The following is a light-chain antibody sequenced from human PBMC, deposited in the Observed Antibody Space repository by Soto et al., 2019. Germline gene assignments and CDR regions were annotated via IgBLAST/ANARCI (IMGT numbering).Light chain of an antibody. CDR1: QSLVFSDGNTY. J-gene: IGKJ1*01. CDR3: FQGSYWPWT. CDR2: KVS. V-gene: IGKV2-30*01. Sequence: DVVLTQSPLSLPVTLGQPASISCRSSQSLVFSDGNTYLNWFHQRPGQSPRRLIYKVSNRDSGVPDRFSGSGSGTDFTLKISRVEAEDVGTFYCFQGSYWPWTFGQGTKVDIK.